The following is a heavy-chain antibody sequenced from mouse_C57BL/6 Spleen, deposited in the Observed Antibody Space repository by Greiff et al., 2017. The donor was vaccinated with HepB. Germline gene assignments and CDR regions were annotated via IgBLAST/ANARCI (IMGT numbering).Heavy chain of an antibody. CDR2: FYPGSGSI. V-gene: IGHV1-62-2*01. J-gene: IGHJ4*01. D-gene: IGHD2-3*01. CDR3: ARHEIGWLLRDYAMDY. Sequence: VKLQQSGAELVKPGASVKLSCKASGYTFTEYTIHWVKQRSGQGLEWIGWFYPGSGSIKYNEKFKDKATLTADKSSSTVYMELSRLTSEDSAVYFCARHEIGWLLRDYAMDYWGQGTSVTVSS. CDR1: GYTFTEYT.